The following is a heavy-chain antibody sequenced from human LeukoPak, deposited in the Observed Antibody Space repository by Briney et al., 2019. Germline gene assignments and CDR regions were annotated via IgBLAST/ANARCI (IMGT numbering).Heavy chain of an antibody. CDR1: GYTFTDYY. CDR2: VDPEDGET. D-gene: IGHD3-3*01. V-gene: IGHV1-69-2*01. CDR3: ATAIHYDLIYNYYMDV. Sequence: ASVKISCKVSGYTFTDYYMHWVQQAPGKGLEWMGLVDPEDGETIYAEKFQGRVTITADTSTDTAYMELSSLRSEDTAVYYCATAIHYDLIYNYYMDVWGKGTTVTVSS. J-gene: IGHJ6*03.